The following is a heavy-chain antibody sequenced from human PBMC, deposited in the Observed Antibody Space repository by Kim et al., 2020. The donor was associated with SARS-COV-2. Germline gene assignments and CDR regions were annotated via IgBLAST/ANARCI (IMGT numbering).Heavy chain of an antibody. J-gene: IGHJ5*02. V-gene: IGHV3-23*01. CDR3: AKADRTLVVVISRGWFDP. D-gene: IGHD2-21*01. Sequence: KGRFTISRDNSKNTLYLQMNSLRAEDTAVYYCAKADRTLVVVISRGWFDPWGQGTLVTVSS.